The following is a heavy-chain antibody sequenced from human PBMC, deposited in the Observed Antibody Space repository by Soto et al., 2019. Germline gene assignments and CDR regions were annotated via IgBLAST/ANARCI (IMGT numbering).Heavy chain of an antibody. V-gene: IGHV1-8*01. CDR3: ARYIYGQGFIS. CDR1: GNTFTNLD. Sequence: QVQLVQSGAEVKKPGASVKVSCKASGNTFTNLDLNWVRQAPGQGLEWMGWMHANSGLTGYAQQFQGRVSMTRDISKSTAYMELSSLSAEDTAVYYCARYIYGQGFISWGQGTLVVVSS. D-gene: IGHD5-18*01. CDR2: MHANSGLT. J-gene: IGHJ5*02.